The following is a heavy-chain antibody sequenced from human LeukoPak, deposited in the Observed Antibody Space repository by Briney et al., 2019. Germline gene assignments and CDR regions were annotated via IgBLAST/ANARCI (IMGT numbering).Heavy chain of an antibody. CDR3: ARSSQPARHTFFDY. V-gene: IGHV1-69*13. J-gene: IGHJ4*02. Sequence: GASVKVSCKASGDTFNRYAITWVRQAPGQGLEWMGGIFPVFGIPKYAQKFQGSVTITADESTSTGYMEMTSLKFEDTAVYYCARSSQPARHTFFDYWGQGTLVTVSS. CDR2: IFPVFGIP. CDR1: GDTFNRYA. D-gene: IGHD3-16*02.